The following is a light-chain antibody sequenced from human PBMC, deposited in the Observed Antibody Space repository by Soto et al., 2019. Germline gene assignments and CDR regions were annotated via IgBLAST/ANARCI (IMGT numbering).Light chain of an antibody. J-gene: IGLJ1*01. CDR3: GSWDSSLSAYV. Sequence: QSVLTQPPSVSAAPGQKVTISWSGSSSNIGGNSVSWYQQLPGTAPKLLIYDDNKRPSGIPDRFSGSKSGTSATLGITGFQTGDEADDYCGSWDSSLSAYVFGTGPKVTVL. CDR1: SSNIGGNS. V-gene: IGLV1-51*01. CDR2: DDN.